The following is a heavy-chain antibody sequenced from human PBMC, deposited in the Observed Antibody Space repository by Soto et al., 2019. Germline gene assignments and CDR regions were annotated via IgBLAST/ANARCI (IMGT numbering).Heavy chain of an antibody. V-gene: IGHV1-3*01. Sequence: GASVKVSCKASGYTFTSYAMHWVRQAPGQRLEWMGWINAGNGNTKYSQKFQGRVTITRDTSASTAYMELSSLRSEDTAVYYCARVITTGTSVGYWGQGTLVTVSS. CDR3: ARVITTGTSVGY. J-gene: IGHJ4*02. CDR2: INAGNGNT. CDR1: GYTFTSYA. D-gene: IGHD1-1*01.